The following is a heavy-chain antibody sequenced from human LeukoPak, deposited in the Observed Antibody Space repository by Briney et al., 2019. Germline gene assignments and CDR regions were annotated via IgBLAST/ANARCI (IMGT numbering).Heavy chain of an antibody. CDR2: ISGSGGST. V-gene: IGHV3-23*01. J-gene: IGHJ4*02. CDR1: GFTFSSYA. CDR3: AKDLFGPIAARREGIRGLFDY. D-gene: IGHD6-6*01. Sequence: PGGSLRLSCAASGFTFSSYAMSWVRQAPGKGLEWVSAISGSGGSTYYADSVKGRFTISRDNSKNTLYLQMNSLRAEDTAVYYCAKDLFGPIAARREGIRGLFDYWGQGTLVTVSS.